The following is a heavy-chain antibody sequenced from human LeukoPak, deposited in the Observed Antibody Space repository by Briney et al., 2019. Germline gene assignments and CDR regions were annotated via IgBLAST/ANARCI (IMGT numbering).Heavy chain of an antibody. V-gene: IGHV3-15*01. Sequence: PGESLRLSCVESGFTLSNAGMSWIRQAPGKGQEWVGRIKTKTDGDRTDYAAPVEGRFTISRDDSKNTLSLQMNSLKTEDTAVYYCVGGPARICYWGQGTLVTVSS. D-gene: IGHD3-16*01. J-gene: IGHJ4*02. CDR2: IKTKTDGDRT. CDR3: VGGPARICY. CDR1: GFTLSNAG.